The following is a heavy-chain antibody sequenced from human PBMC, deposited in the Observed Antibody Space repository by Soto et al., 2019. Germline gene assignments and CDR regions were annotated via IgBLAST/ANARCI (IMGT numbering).Heavy chain of an antibody. J-gene: IGHJ4*02. Sequence: GGSLRLSCSASGFPFRIYAMHWVRQAPGKGLEYVSTISTNGGSTYYADSVKGRFAISRDNSKNTLYLQMSSLRAEDTAVYYCVKGEYYYDSGAYYPFDYWGQGTLVTVSS. V-gene: IGHV3-64D*06. CDR2: ISTNGGST. D-gene: IGHD3-22*01. CDR3: VKGEYYYDSGAYYPFDY. CDR1: GFPFRIYA.